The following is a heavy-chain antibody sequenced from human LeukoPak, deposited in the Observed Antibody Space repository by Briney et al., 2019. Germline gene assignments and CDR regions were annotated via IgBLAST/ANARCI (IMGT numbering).Heavy chain of an antibody. Sequence: GGSLRLSCAASGFTFSGSAMHWVRQASGKGLEWVGRIRSKANSYATAYAASVKGRFTISRDDSKNTAYLQMNSLKTEDTAVYYCTRQATHSYGPASDRNYYYYYYMNVWGKGTTVTVSS. J-gene: IGHJ6*03. CDR1: GFTFSGSA. CDR3: TRQATHSYGPASDRNYYYYYYMNV. CDR2: IRSKANSYAT. V-gene: IGHV3-73*01. D-gene: IGHD5-18*01.